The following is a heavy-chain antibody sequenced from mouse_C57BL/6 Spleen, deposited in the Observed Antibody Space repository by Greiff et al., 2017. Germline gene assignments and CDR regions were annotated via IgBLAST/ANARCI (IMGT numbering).Heavy chain of an antibody. D-gene: IGHD4-1*01. J-gene: IGHJ2*01. CDR2: ISYDGSN. Sequence: DVQLQESGPGLVKPSQSLSLTCSVTGYSITSGYYWNWIRQFPGNKLEWMGYISYDGSNNYNPSLKNRISITRDTSKNQFFLKLNSVTTEDTATYYCARVELGRLDFDYWGQGTTLTVSS. CDR1: GYSITSGYY. V-gene: IGHV3-6*01. CDR3: ARVELGRLDFDY.